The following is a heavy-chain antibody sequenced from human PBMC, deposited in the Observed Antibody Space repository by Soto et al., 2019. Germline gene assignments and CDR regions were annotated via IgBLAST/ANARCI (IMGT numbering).Heavy chain of an antibody. CDR3: ARAASKYLYGLT. CDR2: LSAGNGDT. D-gene: IGHD2-2*01. J-gene: IGHJ5*02. CDR1: GYNFNDYA. Sequence: GASVKVSCKASGYNFNDYAIHWVRQAPGQGLEWMGWLSAGNGDTRYSQRFQGRVTITRDTSASTTFMELSSLRSEDTATYFCARAASKYLYGLTWGQGTPVTVSS. V-gene: IGHV1-3*01.